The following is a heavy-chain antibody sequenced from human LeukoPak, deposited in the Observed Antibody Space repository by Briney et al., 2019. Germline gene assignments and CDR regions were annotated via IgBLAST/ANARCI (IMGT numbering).Heavy chain of an antibody. CDR3: ARQALAAAGWFDP. V-gene: IGHV4-59*08. D-gene: IGHD6-25*01. Sequence: PSETLSLTCTVSGGSISSYYWSWIRQPPGKGLEWIGYIYYSGSTNYNPSLKSRVTISVDTSKNQFSLKLSSATAADTAVYYCARQALAAAGWFDPWGQGTLVTVSS. J-gene: IGHJ5*02. CDR1: GGSISSYY. CDR2: IYYSGST.